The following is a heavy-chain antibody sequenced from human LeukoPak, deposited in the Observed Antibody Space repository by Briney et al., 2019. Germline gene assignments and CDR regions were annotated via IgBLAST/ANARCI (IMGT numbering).Heavy chain of an antibody. CDR1: GFTFTGYY. V-gene: IGHV1-2*02. D-gene: IGHD1-14*01. CDR2: INPNNGGT. J-gene: IGHJ4*02. CDR3: ARDLVGGTWAPGY. Sequence: ASVKVSCKASGFTFTGYYIHWVRQAPGQGLEWMGWINPNNGGTNYAQTFQDRVTMTGDTSISTAYMELSRLTSDDTAVYYCARDLVGGTWAPGYWGQGTLVTVSS.